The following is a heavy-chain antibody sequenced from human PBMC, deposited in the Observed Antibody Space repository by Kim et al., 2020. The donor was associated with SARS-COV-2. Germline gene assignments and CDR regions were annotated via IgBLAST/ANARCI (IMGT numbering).Heavy chain of an antibody. D-gene: IGHD3-10*01. V-gene: IGHV1-3*01. Sequence: ASVKVSCKASGYTFTSYAMHWVRQAPGQRLEWMGWINAGNGNTKYSQKFQGRVTITRDTSASTAYMELSSLRSEDTAVYYCARKYYGSGSYYTPMDWFDPWVQGTLVTVSS. CDR2: INAGNGNT. J-gene: IGHJ5*02. CDR3: ARKYYGSGSYYTPMDWFDP. CDR1: GYTFTSYA.